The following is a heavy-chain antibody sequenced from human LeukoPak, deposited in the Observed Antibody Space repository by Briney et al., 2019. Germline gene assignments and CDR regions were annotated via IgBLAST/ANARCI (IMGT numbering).Heavy chain of an antibody. D-gene: IGHD2-2*01. Sequence: GGSLRLSCAASGFTFSSYGMRWVRQAPGKGLEWVAFIRYDGSNKYYADSVKGRFTISRDNSKNTLYLQMNSLRAEDTAVYYCAKVHLGYCSSTSCYRFRYWGQGTLVTVSS. CDR3: AKVHLGYCSSTSCYRFRY. CDR2: IRYDGSNK. V-gene: IGHV3-30*02. CDR1: GFTFSSYG. J-gene: IGHJ4*02.